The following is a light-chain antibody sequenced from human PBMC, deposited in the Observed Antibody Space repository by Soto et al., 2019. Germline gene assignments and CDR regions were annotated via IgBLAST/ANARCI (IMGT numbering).Light chain of an antibody. Sequence: DIQMTQSPSSLSASVGDRVTITCRASKGINNNLAWYQQKPGKVPKVLIYAASTLQSGVPSRFSGSGSGTDFTLTISSLQPEDVATYYCQKYNSAPLTFGGGTKVEIK. J-gene: IGKJ4*01. CDR2: AAS. V-gene: IGKV1-27*01. CDR1: KGINNN. CDR3: QKYNSAPLT.